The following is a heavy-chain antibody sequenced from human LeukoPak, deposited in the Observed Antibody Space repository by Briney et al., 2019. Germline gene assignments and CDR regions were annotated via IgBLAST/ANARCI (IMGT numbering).Heavy chain of an antibody. CDR3: AKEGYSNGPDP. Sequence: ASVKVSCKASGYTLTDHYMHWLRWAPGQGFEWMGWINPQNGATVYAKKFQGRVTVTRDTPVSTLYMELTNLRSDDTGVYYCAKEGYSNGPDPWGPGSLVTVSS. CDR1: GYTLTDHY. J-gene: IGHJ5*02. CDR2: INPQNGAT. D-gene: IGHD4-11*01. V-gene: IGHV1-2*02.